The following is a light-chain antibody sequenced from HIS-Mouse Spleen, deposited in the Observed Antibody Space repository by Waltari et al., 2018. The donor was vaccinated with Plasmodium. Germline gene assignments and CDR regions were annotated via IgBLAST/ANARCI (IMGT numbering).Light chain of an antibody. Sequence: SYELTQPPSVSVSPGQTASITCSGDKLGDKYACWYQQKPGQSPGLVIYPDSKRPSGIPERFSGSNSGNTATLTISGTQAMDEADYYCQAWDSSTVVFGGGTKLTVL. CDR1: KLGDKY. CDR3: QAWDSSTVV. V-gene: IGLV3-1*01. J-gene: IGLJ2*01. CDR2: PDS.